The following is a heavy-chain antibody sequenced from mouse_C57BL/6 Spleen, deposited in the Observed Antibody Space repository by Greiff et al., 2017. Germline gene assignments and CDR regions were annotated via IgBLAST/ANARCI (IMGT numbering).Heavy chain of an antibody. D-gene: IGHD2-5*01. V-gene: IGHV1-15*01. Sequence: QVTLKVSGAELVRPGASVTLSCKASGYTFTDYEMHWVKQTPVHGLEWIGAIDPETGGTAYNQKFKGKAILTADKSSSTAYMELRSLTSEDSAVYYCTRDYSNYEDYWGQGTTLTVSS. CDR3: TRDYSNYEDY. J-gene: IGHJ2*01. CDR1: GYTFTDYE. CDR2: IDPETGGT.